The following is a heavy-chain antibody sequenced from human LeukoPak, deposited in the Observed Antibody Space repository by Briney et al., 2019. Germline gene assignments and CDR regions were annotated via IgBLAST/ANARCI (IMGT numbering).Heavy chain of an antibody. CDR3: ARLLRHWFDP. V-gene: IGHV1-69*13. CDR1: GYTFPSYF. CDR2: IIPIFGTA. J-gene: IGHJ5*02. Sequence: SVKVSCKASGYTFPSYFMHWVRQAPGQGLEWMGGIIPIFGTANYAQKFQGRVTITADESTSTAYMELSSLRSEDTAVYYCARLLRHWFDPWGQGTLVTVSS.